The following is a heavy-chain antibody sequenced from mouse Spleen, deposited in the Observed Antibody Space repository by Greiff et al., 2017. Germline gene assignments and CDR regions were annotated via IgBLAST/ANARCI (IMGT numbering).Heavy chain of an antibody. J-gene: IGHJ4*01. CDR3: TGHAVYYAMDY. V-gene: IGHV6-3*01. CDR1: GFTFSNYW. Sequence: EVQGVESGGGLVQPGGSMKLSCVASGFTFSNYWMNWVRQSPEKGLEWVAQIRLKSDNYATHYAESVKGRFTISRDDSKSSVYLQMNNLRAEDTGIYYCTGHAVYYAMDYWGQGTSVTVSS. CDR2: IRLKSDNYAT.